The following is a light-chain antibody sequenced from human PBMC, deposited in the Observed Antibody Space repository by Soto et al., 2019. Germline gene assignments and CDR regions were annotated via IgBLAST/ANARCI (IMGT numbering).Light chain of an antibody. CDR3: QQYGQWPVA. V-gene: IGKV3-15*01. CDR2: GAS. J-gene: IGKJ4*01. CDR1: QSVSSN. Sequence: EVVMTQSPATVSVSPGERATLSCRASQSVSSNLAWYQQKPGQAPRLLIYGASTRATGTPARFSGSGSGTEFTLTISSLQSEDFAVYYCQQYGQWPVAFGGGTKVEIK.